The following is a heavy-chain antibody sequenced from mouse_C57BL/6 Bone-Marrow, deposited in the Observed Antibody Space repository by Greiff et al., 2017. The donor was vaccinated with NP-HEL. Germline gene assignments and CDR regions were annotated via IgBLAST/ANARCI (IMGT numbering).Heavy chain of an antibody. Sequence: VQLQQPGAELVKPGASVKMSCKASGYTFTSYWITWAKQRPGQGLEWIGDIYPGSGSTNYNEKFKSKATLTVDTSSSTAYMQLSSLTSEDSAVYYCARGGSNYGLAWFAYWGQGTLVTVSA. CDR1: GYTFTSYW. CDR2: IYPGSGST. V-gene: IGHV1-55*01. D-gene: IGHD2-5*01. CDR3: ARGGSNYGLAWFAY. J-gene: IGHJ3*01.